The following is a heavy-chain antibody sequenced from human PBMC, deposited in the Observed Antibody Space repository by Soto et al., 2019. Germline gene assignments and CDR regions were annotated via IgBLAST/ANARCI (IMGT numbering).Heavy chain of an antibody. J-gene: IGHJ4*02. V-gene: IGHV3-23*01. Sequence: GGSLRLSCAASGFTFSSYAMSWVRQAPGKGLEWVSAISGSGGSTYYADSVKGRFTISRDNSKNTLYLQMNSLRAEDTAVYYCAKVDSSGWYQGIFDYWGQGTLVTVSS. CDR1: GFTFSSYA. CDR3: AKVDSSGWYQGIFDY. CDR2: ISGSGGST. D-gene: IGHD6-19*01.